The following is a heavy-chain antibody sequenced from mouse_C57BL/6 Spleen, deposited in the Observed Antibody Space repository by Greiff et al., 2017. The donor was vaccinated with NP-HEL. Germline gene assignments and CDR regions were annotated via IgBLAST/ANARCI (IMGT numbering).Heavy chain of an antibody. D-gene: IGHD2-5*01. CDR2: INPNNGGT. CDR1: GYTFTDYN. V-gene: IGHV1-18*01. J-gene: IGHJ4*01. Sequence: VQLKESGPELVKPGASVKIPCKASGYTFTDYNMDWVKQSHGKSLEWIGDINPNNGGTIYNQKFKGKATLTVDKSSSTAYMELRSLTSEDTAVYYCARSRYSIYEGAMDYWGQGTSVTVSS. CDR3: ARSRYSIYEGAMDY.